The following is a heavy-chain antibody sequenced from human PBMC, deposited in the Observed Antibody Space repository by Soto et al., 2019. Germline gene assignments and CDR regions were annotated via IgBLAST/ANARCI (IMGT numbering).Heavy chain of an antibody. D-gene: IGHD5-18*01. Sequence: GASVKVSCKASGFTFASSAVQWVRQARGQRLEWIGWFIVSSGNTSYAQKFQGRVTMTRNTSISTAYMELSSLRSEDTAVYYCARGPPVDTAMGANYYYYYMDVWGKGTTVTVSS. V-gene: IGHV1-58*01. CDR3: ARGPPVDTAMGANYYYYYMDV. CDR1: GFTFASSA. J-gene: IGHJ6*03. CDR2: FIVSSGNT.